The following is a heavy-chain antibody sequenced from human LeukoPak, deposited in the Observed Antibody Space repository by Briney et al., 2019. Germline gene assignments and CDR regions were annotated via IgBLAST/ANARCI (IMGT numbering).Heavy chain of an antibody. CDR3: AREWTVGARSDLDI. CDR1: GDSVSSNSAA. CDR2: TYYRSQWYS. J-gene: IGHJ3*02. D-gene: IGHD1-26*01. V-gene: IGHV6-1*01. Sequence: SQTLSLTCAISGDSVSSNSAAWNWVRQSPSRGLEWLGRTYYRSQWYSDYAVSVSSRVTINPDTSTNQFSLHLNSVTPEDTAMYYCAREWTVGARSDLDIWGQGTMVTVSS.